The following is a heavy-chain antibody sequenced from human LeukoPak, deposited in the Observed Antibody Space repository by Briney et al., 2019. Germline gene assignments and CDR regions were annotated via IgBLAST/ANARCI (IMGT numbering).Heavy chain of an antibody. Sequence: LPGRSLRLSCAASGFTFSSYGMHWVPQAPGKGLEWVAVIWYDGSNKYYADSVKGRFTISRDNSKNTLYLQMNSLRAEDTAVYYCARELYDFWSGFHENNWFDPWGQGTLVTVSS. D-gene: IGHD3-3*01. CDR3: ARELYDFWSGFHENNWFDP. V-gene: IGHV3-33*01. CDR2: IWYDGSNK. J-gene: IGHJ5*02. CDR1: GFTFSSYG.